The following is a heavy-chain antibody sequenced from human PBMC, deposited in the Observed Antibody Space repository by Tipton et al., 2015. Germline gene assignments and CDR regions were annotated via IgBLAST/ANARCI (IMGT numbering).Heavy chain of an antibody. CDR1: GDSISSNNW. Sequence: GLVKPSGTLSLTCGVSGDSISSNNWWNWVRQPPGKGLEWIGEMHHSGHTNYNPSLKSRVTISVDTSKNQFSLKLSSVTAADTAVYYCARRSTASGPPGRFDPWGQGTLVTVSS. J-gene: IGHJ5*02. D-gene: IGHD5-12*01. CDR2: MHHSGHT. CDR3: ARRSTASGPPGRFDP. V-gene: IGHV4-4*02.